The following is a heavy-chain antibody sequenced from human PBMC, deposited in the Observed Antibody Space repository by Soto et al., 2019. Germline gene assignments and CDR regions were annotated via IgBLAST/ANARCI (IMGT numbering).Heavy chain of an antibody. V-gene: IGHV3-23*01. CDR3: VKRAVTGVWWFFDH. Sequence: EVQLLESGGDLVQPGGSLRLSCVASGFIFSDYAMTWVRQAPGKGLEWVSTIGVSGGDTYYADSVKGRFTITRDNSKNTVYVQMNSLLAEDTAVYYCVKRAVTGVWWFFDHWGQGALVAVSS. CDR2: IGVSGGDT. J-gene: IGHJ4*02. CDR1: GFIFSDYA. D-gene: IGHD6-19*01.